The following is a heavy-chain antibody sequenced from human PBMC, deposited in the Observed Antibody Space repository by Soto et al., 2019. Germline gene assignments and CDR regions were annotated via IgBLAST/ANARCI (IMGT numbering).Heavy chain of an antibody. CDR2: ISSCGSTI. CDR1: GFTFSSYE. D-gene: IGHD3-3*01. J-gene: IGHJ4*02. V-gene: IGHV3-48*03. CDR3: ARFEGEITIFGAREDY. Sequence: EVQLVESGGGLVQPGGSLRLSCAASGFTFSSYEMNWVRQAPGKGLEWVSYISSCGSTIYYADSVKGRFTISRDNAKNSLYLQMNSLRAEDTAVYYCARFEGEITIFGAREDYWGQGTLVTVSS.